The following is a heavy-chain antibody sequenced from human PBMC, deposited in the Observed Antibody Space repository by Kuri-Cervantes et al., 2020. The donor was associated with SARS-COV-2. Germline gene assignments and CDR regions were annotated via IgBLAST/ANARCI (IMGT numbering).Heavy chain of an antibody. Sequence: GESLKISCAASGFTFSSYGMHWARRAPGKGLEWVAFIRYDGSNKYYADSVKGRFTISRDNSKNTLYLQMNSLRAEDTAVYYCAAELVDASDIWGQGTMVTVSS. CDR3: AAELVDASDI. J-gene: IGHJ3*02. CDR1: GFTFSSYG. CDR2: IRYDGSNK. V-gene: IGHV3-30*02. D-gene: IGHD1-26*01.